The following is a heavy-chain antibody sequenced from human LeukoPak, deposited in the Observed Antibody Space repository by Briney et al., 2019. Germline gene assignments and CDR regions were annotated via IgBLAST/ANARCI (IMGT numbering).Heavy chain of an antibody. V-gene: IGHV4-31*03. CDR2: IYYSGSI. Sequence: PSQTLSLTCIVSGGSISSGGYYWRWIRQHPGKGLEWTGYIYYSGSIYYNPSLNSRVTIAVDTSKKQFSLKLSSVTAADTAVYYCARGAHLRDTAMGFDYWGQGTLVTVSS. J-gene: IGHJ4*02. D-gene: IGHD5-18*01. CDR3: ARGAHLRDTAMGFDY. CDR1: GGSISSGGYY.